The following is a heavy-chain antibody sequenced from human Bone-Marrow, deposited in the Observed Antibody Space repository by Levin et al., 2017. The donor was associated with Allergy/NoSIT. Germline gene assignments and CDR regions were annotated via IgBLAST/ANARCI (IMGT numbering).Heavy chain of an antibody. J-gene: IGHJ6*03. CDR1: GGTFSSYA. D-gene: IGHD3-16*02. Sequence: SVKVSCKASGGTFSSYAISWVRQAPGQGLEWMGGIIPIFGTANYAQKFQGRVTITADKSTSTAYMELSSLRSEDTAVYYCARDQAAYYDYIWGSYRLGGYYYYMDVWGKGTTVTVSS. V-gene: IGHV1-69*06. CDR2: IIPIFGTA. CDR3: ARDQAAYYDYIWGSYRLGGYYYYMDV.